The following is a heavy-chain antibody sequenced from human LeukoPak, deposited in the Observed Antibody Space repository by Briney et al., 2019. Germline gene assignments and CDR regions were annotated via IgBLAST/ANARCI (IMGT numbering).Heavy chain of an antibody. V-gene: IGHV3-23*01. J-gene: IGHJ1*01. CDR3: AKDWSRYSSSWPQYFQH. D-gene: IGHD6-13*01. CDR1: GFTFSSYA. CDR2: ISGSGGST. Sequence: PGGSLRLSCAASGFTFSSYAMSWVRQAPGKGLEWVSAISGSGGSTYYADSVKGRFTISRDNSKNTLYLQMNSLRAEDTAVYYCAKDWSRYSSSWPQYFQHWGQGTLVTVSS.